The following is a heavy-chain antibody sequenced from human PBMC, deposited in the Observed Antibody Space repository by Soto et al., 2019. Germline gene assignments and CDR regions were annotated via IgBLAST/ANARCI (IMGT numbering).Heavy chain of an antibody. D-gene: IGHD3-3*01. V-gene: IGHV3-30*03. CDR3: AREGVFGLVKIIPPDY. CDR1: GFGFSSYG. CDR2: ISFDGSTQ. Sequence: VHLLESGGGVAQPGRSLRLSCRASGFGFSSYGMLWVRQAPGKGPEWVAFISFDGSTQCYADSVRGRFTISRDNSENTLYLQLDTLRVEDTAMYYCAREGVFGLVKIIPPDYWGQGAQVTVSA. J-gene: IGHJ4*02.